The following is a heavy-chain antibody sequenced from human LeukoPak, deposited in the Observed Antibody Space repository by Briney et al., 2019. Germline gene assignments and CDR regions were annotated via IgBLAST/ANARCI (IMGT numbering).Heavy chain of an antibody. V-gene: IGHV4-39*01. J-gene: IGHJ4*02. D-gene: IGHD3-10*01. CDR2: IYYSGST. CDR1: GGSISSSSYY. Sequence: PPETLSLTCTVSGGSISSSSYYWGWIRQPPGKGLEWIGSIYYSGSTYYNPSLKSRVTISVDTSKNQFSLKLSSVTAADTAVYYCARCTMVRGVTLDYWGQGTLVTVSS. CDR3: ARCTMVRGVTLDY.